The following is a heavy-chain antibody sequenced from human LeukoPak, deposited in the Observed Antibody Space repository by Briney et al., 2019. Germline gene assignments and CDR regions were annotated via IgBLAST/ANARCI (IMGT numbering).Heavy chain of an antibody. CDR2: IYSEGST. CDR1: GFTFSSYG. V-gene: IGHV3-66*01. J-gene: IGHJ4*02. CDR3: ASPLPYSSGWYGVLGY. Sequence: GGSLRLSCAASGFTFSSYGMSWVRQAPGKGLEWVSIIYSEGSTQYAASVKGRFTISRDNSKNTVYLQMNSLRAEDTAVYYCASPLPYSSGWYGVLGYWGQGTLVTVSS. D-gene: IGHD6-19*01.